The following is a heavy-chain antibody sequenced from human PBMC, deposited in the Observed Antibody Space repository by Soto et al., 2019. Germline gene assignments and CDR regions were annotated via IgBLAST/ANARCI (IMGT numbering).Heavy chain of an antibody. CDR2: ISYDGSNK. CDR1: GFTFSSYA. D-gene: IGHD6-6*01. CDR3: AIDRQDSSSSSHYYYYGMDV. V-gene: IGHV3-30-3*01. J-gene: IGHJ6*02. Sequence: PGGSLRLSCAASGFTFSSYAMHWVHQAPGKGLEWVAVISYDGSNKYYADSVKGRFTISRDNSKNTLYLQMNSLRAEDTAVYYCAIDRQDSSSSSHYYYYGMDVWGQGTTVTVSS.